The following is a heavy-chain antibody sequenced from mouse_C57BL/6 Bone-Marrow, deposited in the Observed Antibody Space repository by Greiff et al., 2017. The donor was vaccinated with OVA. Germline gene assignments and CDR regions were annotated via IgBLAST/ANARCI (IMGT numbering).Heavy chain of an antibody. CDR2: IYPRDGST. V-gene: IGHV1-85*01. D-gene: IGHD2-2*01. CDR3: AREGESMVMPYWYFDV. J-gene: IGHJ1*03. Sequence: QVQLQQSGPELVKPGASVKLSCKASGYTFTSYDINWVKQRPGQGLEWIGWIYPRDGSTKYNEKFKGKATLTVDTSSSTAYMELHSLTSEDSAVYFCAREGESMVMPYWYFDVWGTGTTVTVSS. CDR1: GYTFTSYD.